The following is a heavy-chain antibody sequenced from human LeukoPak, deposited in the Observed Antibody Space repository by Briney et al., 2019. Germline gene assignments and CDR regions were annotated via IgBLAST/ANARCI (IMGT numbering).Heavy chain of an antibody. Sequence: GGSLRLSCAASGFTFSSYAMSWVRQAPGKGLDWVSSISGGGGTTYYADSVKGRFTISRGTSTLYLQMNSLRAEDTAVYYCAKPELPNNAINYYFDYWGRGTLVTVSS. V-gene: IGHV3-23*01. J-gene: IGHJ4*02. CDR1: GFTFSSYA. CDR3: AKPELPNNAINYYFDY. D-gene: IGHD2-21*01. CDR2: ISGGGGTT.